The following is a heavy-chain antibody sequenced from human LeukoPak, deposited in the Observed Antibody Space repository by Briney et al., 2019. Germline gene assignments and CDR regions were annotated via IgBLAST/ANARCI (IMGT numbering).Heavy chain of an antibody. Sequence: GGSLRLSCAASGFTFSTYIMTWVRQAPGKGLEWVSAVSGSGSDKYYADSVKGRFTVSRDNSKNTLYLQMNSLRAEDTAVYYCATTSFDYWGQGTLVTVSS. J-gene: IGHJ4*02. V-gene: IGHV3-23*01. CDR3: ATTSFDY. D-gene: IGHD1-1*01. CDR2: VSGSGSDK. CDR1: GFTFSTYI.